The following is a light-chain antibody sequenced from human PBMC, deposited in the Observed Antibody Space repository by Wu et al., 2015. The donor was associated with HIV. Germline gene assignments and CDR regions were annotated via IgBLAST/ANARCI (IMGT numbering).Light chain of an antibody. J-gene: IGKJ1*01. V-gene: IGKV1-39*01. CDR2: AAS. CDR1: QNIDNY. Sequence: DIQTTQSPSSLSASVGDRVTITCRASQNIDNYLNWYQQKPGKAPKLLIYAASNLQGGVPSGFSGSGSGTDFTLTISSLQPADFATYYCQQSFFTPWTFGQGTKVEIK. CDR3: QQSFFTPWT.